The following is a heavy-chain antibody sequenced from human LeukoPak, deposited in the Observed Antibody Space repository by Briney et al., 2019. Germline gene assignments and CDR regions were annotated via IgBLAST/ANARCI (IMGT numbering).Heavy chain of an antibody. CDR2: INPSGGST. CDR3: ARDASAGIAVADADFDY. Sequence: ASVKVSCKASGYTFTSHWMHWVRQAPGQGLEWMGIINPSGGSTSYSQKFQGRVTMTRDMSTSTVYMELSSLRSEDTAVYYCARDASAGIAVADADFDYWGQGTLVTVSS. CDR1: GYTFTSHW. J-gene: IGHJ4*02. V-gene: IGHV1-46*01. D-gene: IGHD6-19*01.